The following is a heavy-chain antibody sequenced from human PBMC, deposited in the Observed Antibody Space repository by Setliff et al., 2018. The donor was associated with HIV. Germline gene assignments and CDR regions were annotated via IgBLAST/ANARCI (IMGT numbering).Heavy chain of an antibody. CDR2: IHTSGDT. D-gene: IGHD3-9*01. CDR3: ARRESYYDILTGPALDAFDI. V-gene: IGHV4-61*09. J-gene: IGHJ3*02. Sequence: SETLSLTCAVSSYSIYSGYYWSWIRQPAGKGLEWIGHIHTSGDTDYSPSLNSRVTISIDTSKKQFSLKLSSVTAADTAMYYCARRESYYDILTGPALDAFDIWGQGTMVTVSS. CDR1: SYSIYSGYY.